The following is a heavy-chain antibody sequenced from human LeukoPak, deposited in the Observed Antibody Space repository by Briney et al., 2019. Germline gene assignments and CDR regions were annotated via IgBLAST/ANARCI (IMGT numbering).Heavy chain of an antibody. CDR2: IYYTGTT. D-gene: IGHD6-19*01. Sequence: SETLSLTCTVSGGSISSTNSYWGWFRQPPGKGLEWIGSIYYTGTTNYNPSLKSRVTISVDTSKNQLSLKLTSVTAADTTVCYCARRGYSSGWYDYWGQGTLVTVSS. J-gene: IGHJ4*02. CDR3: ARRGYSSGWYDY. CDR1: GGSISSTNSY. V-gene: IGHV4-39*01.